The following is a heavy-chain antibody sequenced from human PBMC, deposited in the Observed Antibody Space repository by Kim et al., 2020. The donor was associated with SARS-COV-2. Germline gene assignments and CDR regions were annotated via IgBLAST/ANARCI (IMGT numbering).Heavy chain of an antibody. J-gene: IGHJ6*02. CDR1: GGSISSGDYY. Sequence: SETLSLTCTVSGGSISSGDYYWSWIRQPPGKGLEWIGYIYYSGSTYYNPSLKSRVTISVDTSKNQFSLKLSSVTAADTAVYYCARGYYYYYGMDVWGQGTTVTVSS. V-gene: IGHV4-30-4*01. CDR2: IYYSGST. CDR3: ARGYYYYYGMDV.